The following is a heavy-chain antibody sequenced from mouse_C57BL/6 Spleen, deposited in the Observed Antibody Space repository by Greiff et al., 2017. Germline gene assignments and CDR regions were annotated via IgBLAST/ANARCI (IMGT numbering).Heavy chain of an antibody. CDR1: GFTFSDYY. CDR2: ISNGGGSN. CDR3: ARSSYHTGAMDY. J-gene: IGHJ4*01. V-gene: IGHV5-12*01. D-gene: IGHD2-12*01. Sequence: EVHLVESGGGLVQPGGSLKLSCAASGFTFSDYYMYWVRQTPEKRLEWVAYISNGGGSNYYPDTVKGRFTISRDNAKNTLYLQMSRLKSEDTAMYYCARSSYHTGAMDYWGQGTSVTVSS.